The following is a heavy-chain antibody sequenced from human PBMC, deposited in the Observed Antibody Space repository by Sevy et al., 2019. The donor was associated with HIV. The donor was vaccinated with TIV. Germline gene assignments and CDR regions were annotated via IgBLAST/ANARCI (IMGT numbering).Heavy chain of an antibody. D-gene: IGHD6-6*01. CDR1: GGSISSYY. Sequence: SETLSLTCTVSGGSISSYYWSWIRQPPGKGLEWIGYIYYSGSTNYNPSLKSRVTISVDTSKNQFSLKLSSVTAADTAVYYCARFVSEVAARHKRRYGFDPWGQGTLVTVSS. CDR2: IYYSGST. V-gene: IGHV4-59*13. J-gene: IGHJ5*02. CDR3: ARFVSEVAARHKRRYGFDP.